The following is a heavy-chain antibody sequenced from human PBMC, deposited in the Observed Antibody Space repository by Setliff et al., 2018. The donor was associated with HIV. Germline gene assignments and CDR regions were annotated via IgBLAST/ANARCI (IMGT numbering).Heavy chain of an antibody. CDR2: IYTSGST. CDR1: GGSISSGSYY. D-gene: IGHD3-10*01. V-gene: IGHV4-61*09. CDR3: ARVYTGSGSFPFDY. J-gene: IGHJ4*02. Sequence: SETLSLTCTVSGGSISSGSYYWSWIRQPARKGLEWIGHIYTSGSTNYNPSLKSRVTISVDTSKNQFSLKLSSVTAADTAVYYCARVYTGSGSFPFDYWGQGTLVTVSS.